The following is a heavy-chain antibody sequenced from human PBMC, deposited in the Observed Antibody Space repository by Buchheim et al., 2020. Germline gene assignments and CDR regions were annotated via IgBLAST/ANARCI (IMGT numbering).Heavy chain of an antibody. CDR3: ARDGGDIVPT. J-gene: IGHJ5*02. Sequence: QVQLQESGPGLVKPSETLSLTCTVSGGSISDYYWNWIRQPPGKGLEWIGYIYYTGSTHYNPSLNSRVTISIDTSKKQFSLSLTSVTAADTAVYYCARDGGDIVPTWGQGTL. CDR1: GGSISDYY. D-gene: IGHD2-8*01. CDR2: IYYTGST. V-gene: IGHV4-59*01.